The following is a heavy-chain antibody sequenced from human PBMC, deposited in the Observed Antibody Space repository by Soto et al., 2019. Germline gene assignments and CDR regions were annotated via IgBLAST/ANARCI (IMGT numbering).Heavy chain of an antibody. J-gene: IGHJ4*02. Sequence: SETLSLTCTVSGGSVSSGSYYWSWIRQPPGKGLEWIGYIYYIGSTNYNPSLKSRVTISVDTSKNQFSLKLSSVTAEDTAVYYCARVTYSSSVIDYWGQGTLVTVYS. CDR3: ARVTYSSSVIDY. D-gene: IGHD6-6*01. V-gene: IGHV4-61*01. CDR1: GGSVSSGSYY. CDR2: IYYIGST.